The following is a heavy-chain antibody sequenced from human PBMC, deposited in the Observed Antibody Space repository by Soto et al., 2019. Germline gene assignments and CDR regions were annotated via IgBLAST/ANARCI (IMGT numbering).Heavy chain of an antibody. CDR2: IDPEDGKT. D-gene: IGHD6-13*01. V-gene: IGHV1-24*01. Sequence: GASVKVSCKVSGFTFSDLSIHWVRQSPGKGLEWMGGIDPEDGKTIYAPKFQGRITMTEDSSSDTAYLEVNKLMSNDTAFYYCTTGASAGRRDFWGQGTLVTVPS. CDR1: GFTFSDLS. J-gene: IGHJ4*02. CDR3: TTGASAGRRDF.